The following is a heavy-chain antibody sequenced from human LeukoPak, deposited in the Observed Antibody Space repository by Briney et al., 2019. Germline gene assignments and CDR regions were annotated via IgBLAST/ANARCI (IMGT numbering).Heavy chain of an antibody. V-gene: IGHV3-21*01. CDR1: GFTFSSYS. D-gene: IGHD3-10*01. CDR3: AREEVLDYGSGSYYNGFDY. Sequence: PGGSLRLSCAASGFTFSSYSMNWVRQAPGKGLEWVSSISSSSSYIYYADSVKGRFTISRDNAKNSLYLQMNSLRAKDTAVYYCAREEVLDYGSGSYYNGFDYWGQGTLVTVSS. CDR2: ISSSSSYI. J-gene: IGHJ4*02.